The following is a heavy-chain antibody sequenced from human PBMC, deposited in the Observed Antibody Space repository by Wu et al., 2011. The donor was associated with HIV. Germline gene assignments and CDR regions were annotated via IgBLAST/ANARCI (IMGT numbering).Heavy chain of an antibody. D-gene: IGHD3-10*01. CDR3: ALRTRAGSGSDY. J-gene: IGHJ4*02. CDR2: IVPVFSTA. V-gene: IGHV1-69*14. CDR1: GGTFSSYA. Sequence: QVQLVQSGAEVKKPGSSVKVSCKASGGTFSSYAISWVRQAPGQGLQWMGGIVPVFSTANYAQKFQGRITIIADKSTSTVDMELRSLRSEDTAVYYCALRTRAGSGSDYWGQGTLVTVSS.